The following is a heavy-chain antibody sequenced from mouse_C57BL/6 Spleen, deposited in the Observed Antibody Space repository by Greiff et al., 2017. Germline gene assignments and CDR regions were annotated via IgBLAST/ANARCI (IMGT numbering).Heavy chain of an antibody. CDR1: GYTFTDYY. D-gene: IGHD1-1*01. J-gene: IGHJ1*03. Sequence: EVQLQQSGPELVKPGASVKISCKASGYTFTDYYMNWVKQSHGKSLEWIGDINPNNGGTSYNQKCKGKATLTVDKSSSTAYMELRSLTSEDSAVYYCAGLDGVDWYFDVWGTGTTVTVSA. CDR3: AGLDGVDWYFDV. CDR2: INPNNGGT. V-gene: IGHV1-26*01.